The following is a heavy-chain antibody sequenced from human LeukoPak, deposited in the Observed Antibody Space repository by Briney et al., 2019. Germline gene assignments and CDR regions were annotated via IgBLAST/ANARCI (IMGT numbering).Heavy chain of an antibody. CDR3: ARSYSGWSGGDYYYMDV. D-gene: IGHD6-19*01. CDR2: NDHSGST. J-gene: IGHJ6*03. CDR1: GGSFSGYY. V-gene: IGHV4-34*01. Sequence: SETLSLTCTVYGGSFSGYYWSWFRQPPGKGLEWIGENDHSGSTNYNPSLKSRVTISVDTSKNQFSLKLSSVTAADTAVYYCARSYSGWSGGDYYYMDVWGKGTTVTVSS.